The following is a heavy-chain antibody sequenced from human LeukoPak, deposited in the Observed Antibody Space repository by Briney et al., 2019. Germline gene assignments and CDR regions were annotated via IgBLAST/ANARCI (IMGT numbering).Heavy chain of an antibody. CDR1: GFTFSSYN. Sequence: HWGSLRLSCAASGFTFSSYNMNWVRQAPGKGLEWVSSISSGSSYIYYADSVKGRFTISRDNAKNSLYLQMNSLRAEDTAVYYCARPSGGNSGSYYQSLIWGQGTLVTVSS. V-gene: IGHV3-21*01. J-gene: IGHJ4*02. D-gene: IGHD1-26*01. CDR3: ARPSGGNSGSYYQSLI. CDR2: ISSGSSYI.